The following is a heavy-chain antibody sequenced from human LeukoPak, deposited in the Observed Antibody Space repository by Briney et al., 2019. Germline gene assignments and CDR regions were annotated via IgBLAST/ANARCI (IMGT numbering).Heavy chain of an antibody. CDR2: IIPIFGTA. CDR3: ASWTRYYGSGSYTYYFDY. D-gene: IGHD3-10*01. CDR1: GGTFSSYA. Sequence: ASVKVSCKASGGTFSSYAISWVRQAPGQGLEWTGGIIPIFGTANYAQKFQGRVTITADESTSTAYMELSSLRSEDTAVHYCASWTRYYGSGSYTYYFDYWGQGTLVTVSS. J-gene: IGHJ4*02. V-gene: IGHV1-69*13.